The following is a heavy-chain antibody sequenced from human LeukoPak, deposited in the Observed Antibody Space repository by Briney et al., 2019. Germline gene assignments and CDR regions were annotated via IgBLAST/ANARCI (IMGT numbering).Heavy chain of an antibody. J-gene: IGHJ4*02. D-gene: IGHD6-13*01. Sequence: ASVKVSCKASGYTFTGYFMHWVRQAPGQGPEWKGWINPNSGGTNYAQKFQGRVTMTRDTSINTTYMELSRLKSDDTAVYYCARDVRRNNSSHIDCWGQGALVTVSS. CDR1: GYTFTGYF. V-gene: IGHV1-2*02. CDR2: INPNSGGT. CDR3: ARDVRRNNSSHIDC.